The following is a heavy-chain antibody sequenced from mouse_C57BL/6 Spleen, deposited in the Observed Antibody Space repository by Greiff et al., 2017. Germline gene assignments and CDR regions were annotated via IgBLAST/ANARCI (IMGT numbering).Heavy chain of an antibody. CDR3: ARSPTGVDY. CDR2: IDPSDSYT. Sequence: QVQLQQPGAELVKPGASVKLSCKASGYTFTSYWMLWVKQRPGQGLEWIGEIDPSDSYTNYNQKFKGKATLTVDTSSSTAYMQLSSLTSEDSAVYYCARSPTGVDYWGQGTTLTVSS. D-gene: IGHD1-1*01. V-gene: IGHV1-50*01. J-gene: IGHJ2*01. CDR1: GYTFTSYW.